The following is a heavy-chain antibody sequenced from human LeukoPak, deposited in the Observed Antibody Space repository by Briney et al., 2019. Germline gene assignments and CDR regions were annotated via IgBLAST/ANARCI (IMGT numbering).Heavy chain of an antibody. V-gene: IGHV1-2*02. D-gene: IGHD6-13*01. CDR1: GDTFSGYY. CDR2: INLNSGDT. CDR3: ARDPAAGPDTAFDY. J-gene: IGHJ4*02. Sequence: GASVKVSCKASGDTFSGYYMHWVRQAPGQGLEWMGWINLNSGDTRYPQRFQGGVTLTRDTFITTAYMEMSRLRSDDTGIYYCARDPAAGPDTAFDYWGQGTLVTVSS.